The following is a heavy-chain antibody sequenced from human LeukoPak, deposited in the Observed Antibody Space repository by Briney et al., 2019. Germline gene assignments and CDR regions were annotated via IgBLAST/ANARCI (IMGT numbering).Heavy chain of an antibody. D-gene: IGHD4-17*01. J-gene: IGHJ3*02. CDR1: GVSISTYY. Sequence: SETLSLTCTVSGVSISTYYWNWIRQPPGMGLEWIGYVYSSGSTNYNPSLKSPVTISIDTSKNQFSLKLHSVTAADTAVYYCARAWGHGDYGAFDIWGQGTMVTVSS. CDR2: VYSSGST. V-gene: IGHV4-59*01. CDR3: ARAWGHGDYGAFDI.